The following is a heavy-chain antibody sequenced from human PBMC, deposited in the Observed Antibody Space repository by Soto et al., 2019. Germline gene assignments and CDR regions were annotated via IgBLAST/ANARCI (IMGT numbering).Heavy chain of an antibody. Sequence: PGGSLRLSCAASGFTFSSYWMHWVRQAPGKGLVWVSRINSDGSSTSYADSVKGRFTISRDNAKNTLYLQMNSLRAEDTAVYYCLSSSGWYYFDYWGQGTLVTV. J-gene: IGHJ4*02. CDR1: GFTFSSYW. CDR2: INSDGSST. V-gene: IGHV3-74*01. D-gene: IGHD6-19*01. CDR3: LSSSGWYYFDY.